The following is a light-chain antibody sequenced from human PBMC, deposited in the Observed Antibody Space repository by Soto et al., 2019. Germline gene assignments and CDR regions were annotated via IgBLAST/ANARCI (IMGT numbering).Light chain of an antibody. J-gene: IGKJ2*01. Sequence: EIVMTQSPATLSVSAGERVTLSCRASQSLDSTLAWYQQKPGQPPRLLIYGTSTSATGIPARFSGSGSGTAVNLPISSLQAEDFAVYYCPQYTYWPYTFGQGTKLEIK. CDR1: QSLDST. V-gene: IGKV3-15*01. CDR3: PQYTYWPYT. CDR2: GTS.